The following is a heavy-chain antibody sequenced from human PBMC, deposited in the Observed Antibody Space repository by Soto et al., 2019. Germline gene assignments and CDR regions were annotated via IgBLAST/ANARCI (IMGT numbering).Heavy chain of an antibody. CDR3: AIRASYYDSSGYFDY. J-gene: IGHJ4*02. D-gene: IGHD3-22*01. V-gene: IGHV3-74*01. CDR1: GFTFSSYG. CDR2: INSDGSST. Sequence: PGGPLRLSCGASGFTFSSYGMHWVRQAPGKGLVWVSRINSDGSSTSYASSVKGRFTISRDNAKNTLYLQMNSLRAEDTAVYYCAIRASYYDSSGYFDYWGQGTLVTVSS.